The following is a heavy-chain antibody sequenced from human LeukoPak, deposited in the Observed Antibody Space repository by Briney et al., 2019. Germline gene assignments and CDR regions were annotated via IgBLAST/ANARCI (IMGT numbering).Heavy chain of an antibody. Sequence: GGSLRLSCAASGFTFRSYAMSWVRQAPGKGLEWVSAVGGSGGDTYYADSVQGRFTISRDNSKNTVYLQMNSLRAEDTAVYYCARPYSSGWRDAFDIWGQGTMVTVSS. CDR2: VGGSGGDT. CDR1: GFTFRSYA. V-gene: IGHV3-23*01. D-gene: IGHD6-19*01. CDR3: ARPYSSGWRDAFDI. J-gene: IGHJ3*02.